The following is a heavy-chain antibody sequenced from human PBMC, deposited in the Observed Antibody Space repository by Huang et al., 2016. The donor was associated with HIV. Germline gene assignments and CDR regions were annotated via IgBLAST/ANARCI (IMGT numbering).Heavy chain of an antibody. CDR1: GGSFSGYY. CDR2: IKHSEST. Sequence: QVQLQQWGAGLLRPSETLSLTCAVYGGSFSGYYGTWLRQPPGKGLEWIGEIKHSESTNYNPSLKSRVTMSVDTSRNQFSLTLTSVTAADTAVYYCARGQGGYYYYYMDVWGKGTTVTVSS. J-gene: IGHJ6*03. V-gene: IGHV4-34*01. CDR3: ARGQGGYYYYYMDV.